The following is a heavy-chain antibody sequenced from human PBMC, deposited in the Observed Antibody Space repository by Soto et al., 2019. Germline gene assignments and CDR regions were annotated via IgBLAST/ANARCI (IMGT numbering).Heavy chain of an antibody. V-gene: IGHV3-33*01. D-gene: IGHD2-15*01. CDR3: ARELSGYCSGGSCYGWFDP. CDR2: IWYDGSNK. Sequence: QVQLVESGGGVVQPGRSLRLSCAASGFTFSSYGMHWVRQAPGKGLEWVAVIWYDGSNKYYADSVKGRFTISRDNSKNTLYLQMNSLRAEDTAVYYCARELSGYCSGGSCYGWFDPWGQGTLVTVSS. CDR1: GFTFSSYG. J-gene: IGHJ5*02.